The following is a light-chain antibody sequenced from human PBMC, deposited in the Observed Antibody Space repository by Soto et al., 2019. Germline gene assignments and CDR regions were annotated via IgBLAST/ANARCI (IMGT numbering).Light chain of an antibody. J-gene: IGKJ5*01. CDR3: QQYYSYPRT. Sequence: VIWMTQSPSLLSASTVDRVXIXXXASHDISTFLAWYQQKPGKAPKLLIYEASTLQSGVPSRFSGSGSGTDFTLTISCLQSEDFATYYCQQYYSYPRTFGQGTRLEIK. CDR2: EAS. CDR1: HDISTF. V-gene: IGKV1D-8*03.